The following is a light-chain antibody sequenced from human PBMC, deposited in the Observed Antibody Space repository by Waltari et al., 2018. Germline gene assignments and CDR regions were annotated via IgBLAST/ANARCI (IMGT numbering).Light chain of an antibody. J-gene: IGKJ1*01. CDR1: QSISSW. CDR2: DAS. CDR3: QQYNSYSWT. Sequence: DIQMTQSPSTLSASVGDRVTITCRASQSISSWLAWYQQKPGKAPKLLIYDASRLESGGPSRFSGSGSGTEFTLTISSLQPDDFATYYCQQYNSYSWTFGQGTKVEIK. V-gene: IGKV1-5*01.